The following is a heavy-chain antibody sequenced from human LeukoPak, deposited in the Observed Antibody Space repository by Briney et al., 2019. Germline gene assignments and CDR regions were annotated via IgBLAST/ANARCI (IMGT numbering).Heavy chain of an antibody. V-gene: IGHV3-30*18. CDR2: ISYDGNNK. D-gene: IGHD3-10*01. Sequence: GGSLRLSCAASGFTFRTYGMHWVRQAPGKGLEWVAVISYDGNNKYYADSVKGRFTISRDNSKSTLFLQMNSLRAEDAAVYYCAKDRDGSGSYFDYWGQGTLVTVSS. J-gene: IGHJ4*02. CDR1: GFTFRTYG. CDR3: AKDRDGSGSYFDY.